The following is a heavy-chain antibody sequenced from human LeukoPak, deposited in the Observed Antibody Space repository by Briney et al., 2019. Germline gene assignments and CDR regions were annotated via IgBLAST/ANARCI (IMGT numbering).Heavy chain of an antibody. V-gene: IGHV1-18*01. Sequence: ASVKVSCKASGYTFTSYGISWVRQAPGQGLEWMGWISAYNGNTNYAQKLQGRVTMTTDTSTSTAYMELRSLRSDDTAVYYCARDLGFGDSAYYMDVWGKGTTVTISS. CDR1: GYTFTSYG. CDR3: ARDLGFGDSAYYMDV. J-gene: IGHJ6*03. D-gene: IGHD3-10*01. CDR2: ISAYNGNT.